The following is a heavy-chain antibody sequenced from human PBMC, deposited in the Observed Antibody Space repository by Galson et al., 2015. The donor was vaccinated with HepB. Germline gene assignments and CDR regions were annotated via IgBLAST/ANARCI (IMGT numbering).Heavy chain of an antibody. CDR2: ISGSGGST. D-gene: IGHD5-18*01. J-gene: IGHJ6*02. V-gene: IGHV3-23*01. CDR3: AKTLPDEGWLPPYYYYGMDV. Sequence: SLRLSCAASGFTFSSYAMSWVCQAPGKGLEWVSAISGSGGSTYYADSVKGRFSISRDNSKNTLYLQINSLRAEDTALYYCAKTLPDEGWLPPYYYYGMDVWGQGTTVTVSS. CDR1: GFTFSSYA.